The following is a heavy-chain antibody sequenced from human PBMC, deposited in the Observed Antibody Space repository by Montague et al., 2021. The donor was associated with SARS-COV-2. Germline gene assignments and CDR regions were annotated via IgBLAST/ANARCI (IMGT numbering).Heavy chain of an antibody. CDR1: GFTFSSYA. D-gene: IGHD3-10*01. J-gene: IGHJ6*02. CDR2: ISYDGSNK. Sequence: RLSWSASGFTFSSYAMHWVRQAPGKGLEWVADISYDGSNKYYADSVKGRFTISRDNSKNTLYLQMNSLRAEDTAVYYCARDDRVLLWFGELSGYYYGMDVWGQGTTVTVFS. CDR3: ARDDRVLLWFGELSGYYYGMDV. V-gene: IGHV3-30-3*01.